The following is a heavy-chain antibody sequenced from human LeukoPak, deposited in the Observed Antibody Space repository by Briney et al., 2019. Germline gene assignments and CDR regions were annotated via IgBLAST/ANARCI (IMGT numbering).Heavy chain of an antibody. CDR3: ARDSVTLQLLPRSFDY. J-gene: IGHJ4*02. V-gene: IGHV3-21*01. CDR2: ISSSSSYI. CDR1: GFTFSSYS. Sequence: GGSLRLSCAASGFTFSSYSMNWVRQAPGKGLEWVSSISSSSSYIYYADSVKGRFTISRDNAKNSLYLQMNSLRAEDTAVYYCARDSVTLQLLPRSFDYWGQGTLVTVSS. D-gene: IGHD2-2*01.